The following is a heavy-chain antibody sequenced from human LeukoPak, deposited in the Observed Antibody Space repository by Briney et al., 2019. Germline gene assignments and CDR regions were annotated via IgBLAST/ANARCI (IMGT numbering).Heavy chain of an antibody. V-gene: IGHV3-74*01. CDR2: INSDGSST. D-gene: IGHD5-24*01. J-gene: IGHJ4*02. CDR3: ARGDGHGLFDQ. Sequence: GGPLRLSCAASGFTFSSYWMHWVRQAPGKGLVWVSRINSDGSSTSYADSVKGRFTISRDNAKNTLYLQLNSLRAEDTAVYYCARGDGHGLFDQWGQGTLVTVSS. CDR1: GFTFSSYW.